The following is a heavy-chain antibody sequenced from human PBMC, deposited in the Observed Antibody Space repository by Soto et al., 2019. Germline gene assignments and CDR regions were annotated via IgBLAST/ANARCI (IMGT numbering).Heavy chain of an antibody. J-gene: IGHJ6*02. CDR2: VSGYHGDT. CDR3: AKNGQPPYYYYGMDV. V-gene: IGHV1-18*01. Sequence: ASGKVSCEGSGDTFSGYGISWVRQAPGQGLEWMGWVSGYHGDTKYAQKVQGRVTMTIDTSTYTAYMELRSLTSDDTAKYYCAKNGQPPYYYYGMDVWGQ. D-gene: IGHD2-8*01. CDR1: GDTFSGYG.